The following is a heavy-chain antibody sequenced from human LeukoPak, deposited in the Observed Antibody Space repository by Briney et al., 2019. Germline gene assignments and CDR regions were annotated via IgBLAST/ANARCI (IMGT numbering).Heavy chain of an antibody. J-gene: IGHJ4*02. D-gene: IGHD5-12*01. CDR3: ARVSGYDWESFYDY. V-gene: IGHV4-59*12. Sequence: SETLSLTCTVSGGSISSYYWSWIRQPPGKGLEWIGYIYYSGSTNYNPSLKSRVTISVDTSKNQFSLKLTSVTAADTALYYCARVSGYDWESFYDYWGQGSLVTVSS. CDR1: GGSISSYY. CDR2: IYYSGST.